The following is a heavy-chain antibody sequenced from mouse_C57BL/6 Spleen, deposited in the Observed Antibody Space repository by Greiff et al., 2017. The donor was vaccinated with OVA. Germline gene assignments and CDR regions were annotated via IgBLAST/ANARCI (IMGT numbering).Heavy chain of an antibody. Sequence: QVQLQQPGAELVMPGASVKLSCKASGYTFTSYWMHWVKQRPGQGLEWIGEIDPSDSYTNYNQKFKGKSTLTVDKSYSTAYMQLSSLTSEDSAVYYCARSMITTDWYFDVWGTGTTVTVSS. V-gene: IGHV1-69*01. CDR3: ARSMITTDWYFDV. J-gene: IGHJ1*03. D-gene: IGHD2-4*01. CDR1: GYTFTSYW. CDR2: IDPSDSYT.